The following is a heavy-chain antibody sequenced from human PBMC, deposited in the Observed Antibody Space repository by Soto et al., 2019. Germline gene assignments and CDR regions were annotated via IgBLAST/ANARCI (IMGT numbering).Heavy chain of an antibody. CDR1: GFAFTNYG. Sequence: GGSLRLSCAASGFAFTNYGIHWVRQAPGKGLEWVAHISNDGSKKFYGGSVKGRFTISRDNSENTVYLQMTSLRPDDTAVFYCARDVAMPTGLGLGYWGQGTLVTVSS. V-gene: IGHV3-30*03. CDR3: ARDVAMPTGLGLGY. D-gene: IGHD6-19*01. J-gene: IGHJ4*02. CDR2: ISNDGSKK.